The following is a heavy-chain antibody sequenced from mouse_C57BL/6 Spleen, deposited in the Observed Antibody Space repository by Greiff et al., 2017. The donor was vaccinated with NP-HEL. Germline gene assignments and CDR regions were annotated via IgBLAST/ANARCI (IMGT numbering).Heavy chain of an antibody. CDR3: ARWVSAGTFAY. V-gene: IGHV14-2*01. J-gene: IGHJ3*01. D-gene: IGHD4-1*01. CDR2: IDPEDGET. Sequence: VQLQQPGAELVKPGASVKLSCTASGFNITDYYMHWVKQRTEQGLEWIGRIDPEDGETKYAPKFQGKATITADTSSNTAYLQLSSLTSEDTAVYYCARWVSAGTFAYWGQGTLVTVSA. CDR1: GFNITDYY.